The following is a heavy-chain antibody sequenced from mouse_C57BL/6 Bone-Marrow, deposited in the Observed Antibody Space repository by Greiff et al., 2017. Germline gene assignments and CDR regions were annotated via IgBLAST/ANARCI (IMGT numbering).Heavy chain of an antibody. CDR3: ARCGYHGGFAY. CDR2: IYPRSGNT. V-gene: IGHV1-81*01. J-gene: IGHJ3*01. CDR1: GYTFTSYG. Sequence: VQLQQSGAELARPGASVKLSCKASGYTFTSYGISWVKQRTGQGLEWIGEIYPRSGNTYYNEKFKGKATLTADKSSSTAYMELRSLTAEDSAVYFCARCGYHGGFAYWGQGTLVTVSA. D-gene: IGHD2-2*01.